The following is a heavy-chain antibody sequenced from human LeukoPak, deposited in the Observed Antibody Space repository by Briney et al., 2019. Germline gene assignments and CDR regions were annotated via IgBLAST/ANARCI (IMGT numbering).Heavy chain of an antibody. D-gene: IGHD3-10*01. Sequence: GGSLRLSCAASGFAFSDYYMSWIRQAPGEELESISYISSSGNTIHDADSLKGRFTISRDNARNSLYLQMNSLRVEDTAVYYCARDLGSGAFDIWGQGTMVTVSS. CDR1: GFAFSDYY. V-gene: IGHV3-11*04. CDR3: ARDLGSGAFDI. CDR2: ISSSGNTI. J-gene: IGHJ3*02.